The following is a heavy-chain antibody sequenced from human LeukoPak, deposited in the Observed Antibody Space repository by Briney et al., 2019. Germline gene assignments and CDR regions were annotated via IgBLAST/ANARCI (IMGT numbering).Heavy chain of an antibody. J-gene: IGHJ4*02. CDR2: IKPDGTYK. Sequence: GGSLRLSCSPSGFTFSTSWMTWVRQAPGKGLEWVANIKPDGTYKQYLESVKGRFTISRDTAKNTLYLQMNSLRAEDTAVYYCARDGRSGNFDKWGQGTLVSVSS. CDR1: GFTFSTSW. D-gene: IGHD1-26*01. V-gene: IGHV3-7*05. CDR3: ARDGRSGNFDK.